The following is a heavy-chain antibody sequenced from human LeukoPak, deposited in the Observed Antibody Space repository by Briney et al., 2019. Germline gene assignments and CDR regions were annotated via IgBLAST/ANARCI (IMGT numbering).Heavy chain of an antibody. CDR3: ARAGFALAPHRGTPFDY. V-gene: IGHV4-59*12. CDR2: IYYSGRT. J-gene: IGHJ4*02. CDR1: GGSISSYY. D-gene: IGHD6-6*01. Sequence: PSEALSLTCTVSGGSISSYYWSWIRQPPGKGLEWIGYIYYSGRTHYNPSLKSRVTMSVDTSKNQFSLKLSSVTAADTAVYYCARAGFALAPHRGTPFDYWGRGTLVTVSS.